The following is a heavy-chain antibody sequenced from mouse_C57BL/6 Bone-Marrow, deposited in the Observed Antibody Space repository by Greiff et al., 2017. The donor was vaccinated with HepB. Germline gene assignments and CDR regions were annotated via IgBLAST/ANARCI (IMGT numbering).Heavy chain of an antibody. V-gene: IGHV1-81*01. CDR1: GYTFTSYG. J-gene: IGHJ2*01. CDR3: ARRTTVVPYFDY. Sequence: VQLQESGAELARPGDSVKLSCKASGYTFTSYGISWVKQRTGQGLEWIGEIYPRSGNTYYNEKFKGKATLTADKSSSTAYMELRSLTSEDSAVYCGARRTTVVPYFDYWGQGTTLTVSS. D-gene: IGHD1-1*01. CDR2: IYPRSGNT.